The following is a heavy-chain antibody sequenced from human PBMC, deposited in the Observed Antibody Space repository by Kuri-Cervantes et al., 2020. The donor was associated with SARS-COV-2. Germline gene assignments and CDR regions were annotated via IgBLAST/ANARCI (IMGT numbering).Heavy chain of an antibody. CDR3: ARDGTPKSWGSAFDI. CDR1: RYSISSGYY. D-gene: IGHD7-27*01. V-gene: IGHV4-38-2*02. CDR2: IYYSGST. J-gene: IGHJ3*02. Sequence: SQTLSLTCAVSRYSISSGYYWGWIRQPPGKGLEWIGSIYYSGSTYYNPSLKSRVTISVDTSKNQFSLKLSSVTAADTAVYYCARDGTPKSWGSAFDIWGQGTMVTVSS.